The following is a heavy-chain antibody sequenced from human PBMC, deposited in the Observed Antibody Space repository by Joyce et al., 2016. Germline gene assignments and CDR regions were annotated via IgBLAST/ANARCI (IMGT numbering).Heavy chain of an antibody. V-gene: IGHV3-30*15. D-gene: IGHD3-22*01. J-gene: IGHJ4*02. Sequence: FTFIKHAVHWVRQAPGKGLEWVAVTSYDGHSNFYADSVRGRFTISRDNSENTVHLQMSSLRPEDTAVYYCVRDYDTSGYSGGFDLWGQGTLATVSS. CDR2: TSYDGHSN. CDR1: FTFIKHA. CDR3: VRDYDTSGYSGGFDL.